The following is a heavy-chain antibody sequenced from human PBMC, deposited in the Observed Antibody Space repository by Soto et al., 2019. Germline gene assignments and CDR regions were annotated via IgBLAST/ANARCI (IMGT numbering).Heavy chain of an antibody. V-gene: IGHV3-30-3*01. CDR1: GFIFSTYA. Sequence: PGGSLRLSCAASGFIFSTYAMHWVRQPPGKGLEWVAVISYEGNTKGYADSVKGRFTISRDNSKNTVYLQMSSLTSEDTAGYYCARPCSGYDVLAGRYSYYYHCVDVWCQGTTVTASS. CDR2: ISYEGNTK. D-gene: IGHD3-9*01. J-gene: IGHJ6*02. CDR3: ARPCSGYDVLAGRYSYYYHCVDV.